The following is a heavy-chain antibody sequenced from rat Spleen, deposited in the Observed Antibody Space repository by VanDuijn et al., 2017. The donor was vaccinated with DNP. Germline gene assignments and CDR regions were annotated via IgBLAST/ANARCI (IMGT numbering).Heavy chain of an antibody. D-gene: IGHD3-8*01. V-gene: IGHV5-7*01. CDR3: AKQYPRGVMDA. J-gene: IGHJ4*01. CDR1: GITFSDHN. Sequence: EVQLVESGGDLVQPGRSLKLSCAVSGITFSDHNMAWVRLAPGKGLEWVASITNTGGSIYYPDSVKGRFTISRDNAKSTLYLQMDSLRSEDTATYYCAKQYPRGVMDAWGQGASVTVSS. CDR2: ITNTGGSI.